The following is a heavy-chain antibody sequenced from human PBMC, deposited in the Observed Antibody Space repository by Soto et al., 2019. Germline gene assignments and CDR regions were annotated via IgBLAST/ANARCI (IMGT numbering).Heavy chain of an antibody. J-gene: IGHJ4*02. CDR2: ISTSGGST. CDR1: GFTFRNYA. V-gene: IGHV3-23*01. Sequence: EVQLLESGGGLVQPGGSLRLSCAASGFTFRNYAMNWVRQAPGKGLEWVSGISTSGGSTYYADSVKGRFTISRDNSKNTLYLQMISLRVEDTAVYYCAKSSGYFGSGNWGQGTPVTVSS. CDR3: AKSSGYFGSGN. D-gene: IGHD3-10*01.